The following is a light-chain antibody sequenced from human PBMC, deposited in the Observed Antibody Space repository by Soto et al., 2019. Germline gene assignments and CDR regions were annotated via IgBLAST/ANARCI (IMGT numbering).Light chain of an antibody. CDR2: DVS. CDR1: SSDVGGYNY. CDR3: SSYTSSSTLYG. Sequence: QSVLNQPASVSGSPGQSITISCTGTSSDVGGYNYVSWYQQHPGKAPKLMIYDVSNRPSGVSNRFSGSKSGNTASLTISGLQAEDEADYYCSSYTSSSTLYGFGTGTKLTVL. V-gene: IGLV2-14*01. J-gene: IGLJ1*01.